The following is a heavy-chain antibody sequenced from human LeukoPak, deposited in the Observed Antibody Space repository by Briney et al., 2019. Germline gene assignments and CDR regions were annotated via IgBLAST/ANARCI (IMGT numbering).Heavy chain of an antibody. V-gene: IGHV4-4*02. CDR1: GFTFSNAW. J-gene: IGHJ4*02. CDR3: ARVRPSSTSSLSTPKTYYFDY. D-gene: IGHD6-6*01. CDR2: IFHSGST. Sequence: PGGSLRLSCAASGFTFSNAWMNWVRQPPGKGLEWIGEIFHSGSTKYNPSLKSRVSISVDKSKNQFSLKLNSVTVADTAVYYCARVRPSSTSSLSTPKTYYFDYWGQGTLVTVSS.